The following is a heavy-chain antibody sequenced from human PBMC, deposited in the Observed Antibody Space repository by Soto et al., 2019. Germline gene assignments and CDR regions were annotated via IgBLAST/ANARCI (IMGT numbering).Heavy chain of an antibody. CDR2: ISAYNGNT. J-gene: IGHJ4*02. D-gene: IGHD2-2*01. CDR1: GYTFASYA. Sequence: QVQLVQSGAEVKKPGASVKVSCKASGYTFASYAISRMRQAPGQGLEWMGWISAYNGNTNYAQKLQGRVTMTTDTTTTTAYLALRSLRSDDTGVYYCARDPPPPEYWGQGTLVTVSS. CDR3: ARDPPPPEY. V-gene: IGHV1-18*01.